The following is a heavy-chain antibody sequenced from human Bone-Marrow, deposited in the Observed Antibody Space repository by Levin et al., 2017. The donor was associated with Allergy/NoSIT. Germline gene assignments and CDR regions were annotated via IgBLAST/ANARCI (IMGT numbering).Heavy chain of an antibody. CDR2: IYYSGST. J-gene: IGHJ3*02. Sequence: SETLSLTCTVSGGSISSSSYYWGWIRQPPGKGLEWIGSIYYSGSTYYNPSLKSRVTISVDTSKNQFSLKLSSVTAADTAVYYCARHSPPNVLRYFDWLLSPGAFDIWGQGTMVTVSS. CDR3: ARHSPPNVLRYFDWLLSPGAFDI. CDR1: GGSISSSSYY. D-gene: IGHD3-9*01. V-gene: IGHV4-39*01.